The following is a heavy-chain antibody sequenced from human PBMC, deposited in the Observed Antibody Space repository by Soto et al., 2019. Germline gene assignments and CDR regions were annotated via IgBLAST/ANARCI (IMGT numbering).Heavy chain of an antibody. CDR1: GFTFSSYA. Sequence: GGSLRLSCAASGFTFSSYAMSWVRQAPGKGLEWVSAISGSGGSTYYADSVKGRFTISRDNSKNTPYLQMNSLRAEDTAVYYCAKDPKLSGSYYGPEPWGQGTLVTVSS. J-gene: IGHJ5*02. D-gene: IGHD1-26*01. V-gene: IGHV3-23*01. CDR2: ISGSGGST. CDR3: AKDPKLSGSYYGPEP.